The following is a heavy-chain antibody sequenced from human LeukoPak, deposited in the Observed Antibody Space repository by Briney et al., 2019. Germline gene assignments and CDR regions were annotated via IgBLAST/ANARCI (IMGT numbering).Heavy chain of an antibody. D-gene: IGHD2/OR15-2a*01. CDR3: ARGSPIHFSTYNFDY. J-gene: IGHJ4*02. CDR1: GFTFSNYY. V-gene: IGHV3-11*04. CDR2: ISSSGSTI. Sequence: GSLRLSCAPSGFTFSNYYMSWIRPAPGKGLEWVSYISSSGSTIYYADSVKGRFTISRDNAKNTLYLQMNSLRAEDTAVYYCARGSPIHFSTYNFDYWGQGTLVTVSS.